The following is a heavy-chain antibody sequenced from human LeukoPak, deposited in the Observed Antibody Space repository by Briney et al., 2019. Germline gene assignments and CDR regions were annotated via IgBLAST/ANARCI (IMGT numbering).Heavy chain of an antibody. J-gene: IGHJ4*02. D-gene: IGHD2-2*01. CDR2: IFYSGIS. Sequence: PGGSLRLSCAASGFTFSSYAMSWIRQPPGKGLEWIGYIFYSGISNYNPSLKSRVSISVDTSKNQFSLKLSSVTTADTAVYYCARDRRPNRYCSSTSCSYYFDSWGQGTLVTVSS. CDR3: ARDRRPNRYCSSTSCSYYFDS. CDR1: GFTFSSYA. V-gene: IGHV4-59*01.